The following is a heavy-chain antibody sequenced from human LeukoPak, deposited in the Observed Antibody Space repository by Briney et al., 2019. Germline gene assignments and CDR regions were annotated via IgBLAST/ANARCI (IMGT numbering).Heavy chain of an antibody. CDR1: GGSLRSGTDY. J-gene: IGHJ6*03. CDR2: IYMSGST. V-gene: IGHV4-61*02. Sequence: SQTLSLTCTVSGGSLRSGTDYWSWIRQPAGKGLEWIGRIYMSGSTDYNPSFKSRVTMSVDTCKNQVSLKLRSVTAADTAVYYCARVVWGGDFHYSLDVWGKGTTVIVSS. CDR3: ARVVWGGDFHYSLDV. D-gene: IGHD7-27*01.